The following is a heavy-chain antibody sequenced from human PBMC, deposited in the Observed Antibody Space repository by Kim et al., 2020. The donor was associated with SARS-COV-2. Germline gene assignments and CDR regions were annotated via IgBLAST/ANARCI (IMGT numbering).Heavy chain of an antibody. CDR3: TRGGDVGSYSAWDI. CDR2: IDSDGSTT. Sequence: GGSLRLSCAASGFTFSSYWMHWVRQVSGKGLVWVSRIDSDGSTTTYAYSVRGRCTISRYNAKNTLYLQMNILSIEDKGVYDCTRGGDVGSYSAWDIW. J-gene: IGHJ3*02. CDR1: GFTFSSYW. V-gene: IGHV3-74*01. D-gene: IGHD1-26*01.